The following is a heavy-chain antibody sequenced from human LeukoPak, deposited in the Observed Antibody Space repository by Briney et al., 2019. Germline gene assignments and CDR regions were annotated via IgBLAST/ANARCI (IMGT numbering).Heavy chain of an antibody. V-gene: IGHV3-23*01. Sequence: GGSLRLSCAPSGFTFSNYAMSCVCEAPGEGLEWVSVFSVSGGSTYYADSVKGRFIISRDNSKNTLYLQMNSLRAEDTGVCYCAKDLSWSGYSMGTNYNYGMDVWGQGTTVTVSS. J-gene: IGHJ6*02. CDR2: FSVSGGST. D-gene: IGHD3-3*01. CDR1: GFTFSNYA. CDR3: AKDLSWSGYSMGTNYNYGMDV.